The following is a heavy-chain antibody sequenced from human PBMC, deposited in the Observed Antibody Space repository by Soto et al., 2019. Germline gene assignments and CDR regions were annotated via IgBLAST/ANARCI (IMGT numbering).Heavy chain of an antibody. V-gene: IGHV1-3*01. CDR3: ARSSGYYVIDY. CDR2: INAGNGNT. Sequence: QVQLVQSGAEVKKPGASVKVSCKASGYTFTSYAMHWVRQAPGQRLEWMGWINAGNGNTKYSQKFQGRVTITRDTSASTAHMEVSSLRSEDTAVYYCARSSGYYVIDYGGQGTLVTVSS. J-gene: IGHJ4*02. D-gene: IGHD3-22*01. CDR1: GYTFTSYA.